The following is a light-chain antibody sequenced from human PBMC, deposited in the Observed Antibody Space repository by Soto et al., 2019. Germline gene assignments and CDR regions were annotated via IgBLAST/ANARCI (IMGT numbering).Light chain of an antibody. CDR2: EGS. CDR3: QQYDTYSRT. J-gene: IGKJ1*01. V-gene: IGKV1-5*03. CDR1: QSVSNW. Sequence: DIQMTQSPSALSASVGDRVTITCRASQSVSNWLAWYRQKPGEAPKLLIYEGSTLERGDPSRFSGSGSGTEFSLTISSLQPDDFATFSCQQYDTYSRTFGQGTKVELK.